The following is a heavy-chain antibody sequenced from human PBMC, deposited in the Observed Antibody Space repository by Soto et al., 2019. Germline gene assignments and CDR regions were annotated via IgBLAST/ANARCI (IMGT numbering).Heavy chain of an antibody. D-gene: IGHD7-27*01. CDR1: GYRFTSFW. CDR2: IYPGDSDT. CDR3: ARHSEALTAGHDAFDI. J-gene: IGHJ3*02. Sequence: PGESLKISCKGSGYRFTSFWIGWVRQMPGKGLEWMGSIYPGDSDTRYSPSFQGQVTILVDNSISTAYLQWSSLKASDTAMYYCARHSEALTAGHDAFDIWGLGTTVTVSS. V-gene: IGHV5-51*01.